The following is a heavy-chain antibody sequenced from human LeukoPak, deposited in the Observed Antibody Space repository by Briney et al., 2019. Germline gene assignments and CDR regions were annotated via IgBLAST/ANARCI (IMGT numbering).Heavy chain of an antibody. V-gene: IGHV4-61*02. J-gene: IGHJ3*02. D-gene: IGHD3-22*01. Sequence: PSETLSLTCTVSAGSISSGDYYWSWIRQPAGKGLEWIGRIYSPGTNYNYNPSLKSLVTISIDTSKNQFSLKLTSVTAADTAVYYCARGIGTSYDSSRDAFDMWGQGTMVTVSS. CDR2: IYSPGT. CDR1: AGSISSGDYY. CDR3: ARGIGTSYDSSRDAFDM.